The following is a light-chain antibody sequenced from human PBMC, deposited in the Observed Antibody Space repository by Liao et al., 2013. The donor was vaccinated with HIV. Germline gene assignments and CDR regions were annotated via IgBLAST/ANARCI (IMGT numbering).Light chain of an antibody. Sequence: SYVLTQPPSVSVAPGKTARITCGGTNIGIKSVHWYQQRPGQAPVLVIYYDGDRPSGIPERFSGSNSGNTATLTISRVEAGDEADYYCQAWDSSTVVFGGGTKLTVL. CDR2: YDG. V-gene: IGLV3-21*01. J-gene: IGLJ2*01. CDR3: QAWDSSTVV. CDR1: NIGIKS.